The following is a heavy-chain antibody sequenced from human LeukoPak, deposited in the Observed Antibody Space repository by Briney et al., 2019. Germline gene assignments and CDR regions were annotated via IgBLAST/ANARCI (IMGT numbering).Heavy chain of an antibody. CDR3: AKVKHSVRRDDALDI. J-gene: IGHJ3*02. D-gene: IGHD3-10*01. V-gene: IGHV3-9*01. CDR1: GFTFDDYA. Sequence: GGSLRLSCAASGFTFDDYAMHWVRQAPGKGLEWVSGIGWNSGSIGYADSVKGRFTISRDNAKNSLYLQMNSLRAEDTALYYCAKVKHSVRRDDALDIWGQGTMVTVSS. CDR2: IGWNSGSI.